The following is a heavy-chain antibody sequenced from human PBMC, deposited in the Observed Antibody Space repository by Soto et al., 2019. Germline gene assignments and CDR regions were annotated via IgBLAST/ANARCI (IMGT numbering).Heavy chain of an antibody. V-gene: IGHV3-23*01. CDR1: GFMFSKSG. D-gene: IGHD6-13*01. CDR3: AKDGLSDSPSAIDY. Sequence: VQLLESGGGLAQPGGSLRLSCAASGFMFSKSGMTWVRQAPGKGLGSVAHIGGSGRNTYYTDSVKGRFTISRDNSKNTLFLQMNSLRDEDTAIYYCAKDGLSDSPSAIDYWGRGTRVTVSS. CDR2: IGGSGRNT. J-gene: IGHJ4*02.